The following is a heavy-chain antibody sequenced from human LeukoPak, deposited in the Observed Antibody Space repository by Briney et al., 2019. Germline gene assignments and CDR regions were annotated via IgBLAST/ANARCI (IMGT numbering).Heavy chain of an antibody. Sequence: SETLSLTCAVYGGSFSGYYWSWIRQPPGKGLEWIGEINHSGSTNYNPSLKSRVTISVDTSKNQFSLKLSSVTAADTAVYYCEREYYDFWSGYCHFDYWGQGTLVTVSS. D-gene: IGHD3-3*01. CDR3: EREYYDFWSGYCHFDY. CDR2: INHSGST. V-gene: IGHV4-34*01. CDR1: GGSFSGYY. J-gene: IGHJ4*02.